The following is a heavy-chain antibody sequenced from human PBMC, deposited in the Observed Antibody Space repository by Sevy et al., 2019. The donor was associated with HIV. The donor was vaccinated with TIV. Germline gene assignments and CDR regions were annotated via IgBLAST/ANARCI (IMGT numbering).Heavy chain of an antibody. CDR3: ARHWPLWGVGNYPEGHFDY. CDR1: GFTVSDTY. CDR2: IYSGGST. J-gene: IGHJ4*02. D-gene: IGHD3-16*02. V-gene: IGHV3-66*04. Sequence: GGSLRLSCAASGFTVSDTYMSWVRQAPGKGLEWVSFIYSGGSTYYADAVKGRFTISRDNSKNTLYLQMNSLRAEDTAVYFCARHWPLWGVGNYPEGHFDYWGQGTLVTVSS.